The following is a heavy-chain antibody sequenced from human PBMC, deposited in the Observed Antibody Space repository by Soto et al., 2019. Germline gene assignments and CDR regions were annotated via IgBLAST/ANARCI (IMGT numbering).Heavy chain of an antibody. D-gene: IGHD3-22*01. CDR3: TRERSWYYDSSGYYDAFDI. J-gene: IGHJ3*02. Sequence: GGSLRLSCAASGFTFSSYSMNWVRQAPGKGLEWVGFIRSKAYGGTTEYAASVKGRFTISRDDSKSIAYLQMNSLKTEDTAVYYCTRERSWYYDSSGYYDAFDIWGQGTMVTVSS. V-gene: IGHV3-49*04. CDR2: IRSKAYGGTT. CDR1: GFTFSSYS.